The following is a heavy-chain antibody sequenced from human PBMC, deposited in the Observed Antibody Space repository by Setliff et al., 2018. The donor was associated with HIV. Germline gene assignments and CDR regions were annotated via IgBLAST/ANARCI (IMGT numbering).Heavy chain of an antibody. CDR3: ARNQGDSSGWYAGDY. CDR1: GYTLTSYP. Sequence: ASVKVSCKASGYTLTSYPMHWVRQAPGQGLGWMGVINTSGGSAGYAEKFRGRVTMTRDTSTSTVYMDLRNLRSEDTAVYYCARNQGDSSGWYAGDYWGHGTLVTVSS. V-gene: IGHV1-46*01. J-gene: IGHJ4*01. D-gene: IGHD6-19*01. CDR2: INTSGGSA.